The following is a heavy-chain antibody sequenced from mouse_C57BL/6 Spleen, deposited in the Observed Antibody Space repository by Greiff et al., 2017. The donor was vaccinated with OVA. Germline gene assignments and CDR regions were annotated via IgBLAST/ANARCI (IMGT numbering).Heavy chain of an antibody. J-gene: IGHJ2*01. CDR3: ARDQGYYGSSNYFDY. CDR2: ISDGGSYT. Sequence: EVKLVESGGGLVKPGGSLKLSCAASGFTFSSYAMSWVRQTPEKRLEWVATISDGGSYTYYPDNVKGRFTISRDNAKNNLYLQMSHLKSEDTAMYYCARDQGYYGSSNYFDYWGQGTTLTVSS. CDR1: GFTFSSYA. D-gene: IGHD1-1*01. V-gene: IGHV5-4*01.